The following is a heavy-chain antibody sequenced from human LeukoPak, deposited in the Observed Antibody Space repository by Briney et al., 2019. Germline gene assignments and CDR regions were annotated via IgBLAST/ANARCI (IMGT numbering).Heavy chain of an antibody. CDR3: ARHYDFWSGYYPFDY. Sequence: SETLSLTCAVSGYSISSGYYWGWIRQPPGKGLEWIGSIYHSGSTYYNPSLKSRVTISVDTSKNQFSLKLSSVTAADTAVYYCARHYDFWSGYYPFDYWGQGTLVTVSS. J-gene: IGHJ4*02. CDR1: GYSISSGYY. CDR2: IYHSGST. V-gene: IGHV4-38-2*01. D-gene: IGHD3-3*01.